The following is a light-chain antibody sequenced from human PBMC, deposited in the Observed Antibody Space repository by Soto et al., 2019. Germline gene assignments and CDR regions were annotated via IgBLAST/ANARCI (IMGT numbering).Light chain of an antibody. Sequence: QLTQSPSSLSASVGDRVTITCRASQGISINLAWYQQKPGRAPKLLIFGASTLQSGVPSRFSGSGSGTEFTLTISSLQPDDFATYYCQHYNSYSEAFRQGTKVDIK. CDR1: QGISIN. CDR3: QHYNSYSEA. V-gene: IGKV1-9*01. J-gene: IGKJ1*01. CDR2: GAS.